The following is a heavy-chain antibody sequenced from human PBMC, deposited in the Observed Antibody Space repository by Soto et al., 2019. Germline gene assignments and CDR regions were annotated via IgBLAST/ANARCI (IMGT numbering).Heavy chain of an antibody. Sequence: EVQLVESGGGLVKPGGSLRLSCAASGFTFSSYSMNWVRQAPGKGLEWVSSISSSSSYIYYADSVKGRFTISRDNAKNSLYLQMNRLRAEDTAVYYCAREGVQHRSGPYYYYGMDVWGQGTTVTVSS. CDR3: AREGVQHRSGPYYYYGMDV. V-gene: IGHV3-21*01. J-gene: IGHJ6*02. D-gene: IGHD3-10*01. CDR2: ISSSSSYI. CDR1: GFTFSSYS.